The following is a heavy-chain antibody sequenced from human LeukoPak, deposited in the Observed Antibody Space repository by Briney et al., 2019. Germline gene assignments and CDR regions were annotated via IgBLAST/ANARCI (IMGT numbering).Heavy chain of an antibody. CDR2: INHSGST. V-gene: IGHV4-34*01. CDR3: ARRLFNYYGSGSPWTA. J-gene: IGHJ4*02. Sequence: PSETLSLTCAVYGGSFSGYYWSWIRQPPGKGLEWIGEINHSGSTNYNPSLKSRVTISVDTSKNQFSLKLSSVTAADTAVYYCARRLFNYYGSGSPWTAWGQGTLVTVSS. D-gene: IGHD3-10*01. CDR1: GGSFSGYY.